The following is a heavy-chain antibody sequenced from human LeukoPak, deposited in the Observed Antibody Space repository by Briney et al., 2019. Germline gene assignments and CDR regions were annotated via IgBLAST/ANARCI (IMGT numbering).Heavy chain of an antibody. CDR1: GFTFSNAW. J-gene: IGHJ4*02. V-gene: IGHV3-15*01. D-gene: IGHD3-3*01. Sequence: GGSLRLSCAASGFTFSNAWMSWVRQAPGKGLEWVGRIKSKTDGGTTDYAAPVKSRFTISRDDSKNTLYLQMNSLKTEDTAVYYCTTKYYDFWSGYDYWGQGTLVTVSS. CDR2: IKSKTDGGTT. CDR3: TTKYYDFWSGYDY.